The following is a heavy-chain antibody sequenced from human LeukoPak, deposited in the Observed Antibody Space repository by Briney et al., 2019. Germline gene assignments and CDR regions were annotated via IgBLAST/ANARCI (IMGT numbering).Heavy chain of an antibody. Sequence: PGGSLRLSCEASGFTIDDYGVSWVRQAPGKGLEWVSGINWNGGSTGYADSVKGRFTISRDNSKNTLYLQMNSLRAEDTAVYYCAKDSGYSSGWSDAFDIWGQGTMVTVSS. CDR2: INWNGGST. CDR1: GFTIDDYG. D-gene: IGHD6-19*01. J-gene: IGHJ3*02. CDR3: AKDSGYSSGWSDAFDI. V-gene: IGHV3-20*04.